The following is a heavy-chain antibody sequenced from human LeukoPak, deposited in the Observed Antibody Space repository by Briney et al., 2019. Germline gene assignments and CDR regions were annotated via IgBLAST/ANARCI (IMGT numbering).Heavy chain of an antibody. CDR2: IYYSGST. CDR1: GGSISSSSYY. D-gene: IGHD2-15*01. J-gene: IGHJ4*02. CDR3: ARSYCSGGSCYPGGFDY. Sequence: SETLSLTCTVSGGSISSSSYYWGWIRQPPGKGLEWIGSIYYSGSTYYNPSLKSRVTISVDTSKNQFSLRLSSVTAADTAVYYCARSYCSGGSCYPGGFDYWGQGTLVTVSS. V-gene: IGHV4-39*07.